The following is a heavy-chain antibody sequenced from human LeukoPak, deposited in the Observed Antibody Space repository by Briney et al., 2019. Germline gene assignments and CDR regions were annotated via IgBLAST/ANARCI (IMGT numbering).Heavy chain of an antibody. D-gene: IGHD3-3*01. Sequence: GGSLRLSCAASGSTFSSYSMNWVRQAPGKGLEWVSSISSSSSYIYYADSVKGRFTISRDNAKNSLYLQMNSLRAEDTAVYYCAGGPSPSYYDFWSGSPHYYYYMDVWGKGTTVTVSS. J-gene: IGHJ6*03. V-gene: IGHV3-21*01. CDR1: GSTFSSYS. CDR3: AGGPSPSYYDFWSGSPHYYYYMDV. CDR2: ISSSSSYI.